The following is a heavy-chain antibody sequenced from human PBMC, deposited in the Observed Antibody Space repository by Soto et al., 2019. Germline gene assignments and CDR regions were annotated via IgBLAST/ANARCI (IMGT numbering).Heavy chain of an antibody. Sequence: EVQLLESGGGLVQPEGSLRLSCAGSGFTLSSYAMGWVRQAPGKGLEWVSVVSIGGSTHYADSVTGRFTISRDSSKNTLSLQMNSLRAEDTAVYYCAKRRGAGGHFDYWGQGALVTVSS. V-gene: IGHV3-23*01. D-gene: IGHD2-15*01. J-gene: IGHJ4*02. CDR3: AKRRGAGGHFDY. CDR1: GFTLSSYA. CDR2: VSIGGST.